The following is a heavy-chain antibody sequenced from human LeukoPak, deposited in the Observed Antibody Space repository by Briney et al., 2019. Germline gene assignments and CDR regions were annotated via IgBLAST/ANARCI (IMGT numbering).Heavy chain of an antibody. D-gene: IGHD2-21*01. Sequence: GGSLRLSCAASGFTFSSYWMSWVRQAPGKGLEWVANIKQDGSEKYYVDSVKGRFTISRDNAKNSLYLQMNSLRAEDTAVYYCARAVSGIVVAYSRSPKNAEFDPWGQGTLVTVSS. J-gene: IGHJ5*02. CDR3: ARAVSGIVVAYSRSPKNAEFDP. CDR1: GFTFSSYW. V-gene: IGHV3-7*01. CDR2: IKQDGSEK.